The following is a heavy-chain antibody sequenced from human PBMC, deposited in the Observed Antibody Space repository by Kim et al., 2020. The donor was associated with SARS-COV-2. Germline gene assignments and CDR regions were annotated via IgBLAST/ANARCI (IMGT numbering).Heavy chain of an antibody. CDR2: IWYDGSNK. J-gene: IGHJ6*02. CDR3: ARCFGELLLGPYYGMDV. CDR1: GFTFSSYG. V-gene: IGHV3-33*01. D-gene: IGHD3-10*01. Sequence: GGSLRLSCAASGFTFSSYGMHWVRQAPGKGLEWVAVIWYDGSNKYYADSVKGRFTISRDNSKNTLYLQMNSLRAEDTAVYYCARCFGELLLGPYYGMDVWGQGTTVTVSS.